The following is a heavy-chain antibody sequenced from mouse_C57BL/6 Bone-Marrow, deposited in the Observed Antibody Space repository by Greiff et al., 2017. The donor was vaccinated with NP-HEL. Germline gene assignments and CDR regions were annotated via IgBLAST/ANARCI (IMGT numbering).Heavy chain of an antibody. CDR3: TTDGYGGPWFAY. CDR2: IDPENGDT. Sequence: VQLQQSGAELVRPGASVTLSCTASGFNIKDDYMHWVKQRPEQGLEWIGWIDPENGDTEYASKFQGKATITADTSTNTAYLQLSSLTSEDTAVYYCTTDGYGGPWFAYWGQGTLVTVSA. D-gene: IGHD2-2*01. J-gene: IGHJ3*01. CDR1: GFNIKDDY. V-gene: IGHV14-4*01.